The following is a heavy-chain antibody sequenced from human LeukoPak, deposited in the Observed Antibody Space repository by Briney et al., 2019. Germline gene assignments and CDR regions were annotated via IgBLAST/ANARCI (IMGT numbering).Heavy chain of an antibody. CDR3: AKNTGYYYSSGTSAFDY. V-gene: IGHV3-23*01. J-gene: IGHJ4*02. CDR2: MRGSGGGT. CDR1: GFTFSDYA. Sequence: GGSLRLSCEASGFTFSDYAMSWVRQAPGKGLEWVSAMRGSGGGTYYADSVKGRFTISRDNFKNTLYLQMSSLRAEDLAVYYCAKNTGYYYSSGTSAFDYWGQGTLVTVSS. D-gene: IGHD3-10*01.